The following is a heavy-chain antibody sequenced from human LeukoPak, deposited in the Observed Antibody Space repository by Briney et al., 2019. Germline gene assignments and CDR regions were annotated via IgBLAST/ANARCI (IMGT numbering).Heavy chain of an antibody. CDR2: IYYSGST. CDR1: GGSISSGGYY. J-gene: IGHJ4*02. CDR3: ARVNYYSSGEYFDY. V-gene: IGHV4-31*03. Sequence: PSQTLSLTCTVSGGSISSGGYYWSWIRQHPGKGLEWSGYIYYSGSTYYNPSLKRRVTISVDTSKNQFSLKLSTVTAADKAVYYCARVNYYSSGEYFDYWGQGTLVTVSS. D-gene: IGHD3-10*01.